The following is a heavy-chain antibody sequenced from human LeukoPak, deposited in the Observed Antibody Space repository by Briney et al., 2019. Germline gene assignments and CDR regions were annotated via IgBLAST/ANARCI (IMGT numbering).Heavy chain of an antibody. J-gene: IGHJ4*02. CDR2: ISSSSSYI. CDR3: ARHCSSTSCYGGSFDY. D-gene: IGHD2-2*01. Sequence: PGGSLRLSCAASGFTFSSYSMNWVRQARRKGVEWVSSISSSSSYIYYADSVKGRFTISRDNAKNSLYLQMNSLGAEDTAVYYCARHCSSTSCYGGSFDYWGQGTLVTVSS. CDR1: GFTFSSYS. V-gene: IGHV3-21*01.